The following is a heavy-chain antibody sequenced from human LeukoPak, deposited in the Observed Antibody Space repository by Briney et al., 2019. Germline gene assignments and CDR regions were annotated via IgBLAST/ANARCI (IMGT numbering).Heavy chain of an antibody. CDR2: IRYDGSNK. J-gene: IGHJ4*02. D-gene: IGHD3-10*01. CDR1: GFTFSSYG. CDR3: AKGGYYYGSGSYYYFDY. Sequence: GGSLRLSRAASGFTFSSYGMHWVRQAPGKGLEWVAFIRYDGSNKYYADSVKGRFTISRDNSKNTLYLQMNSLRAEDTAVYYCAKGGYYYGSGSYYYFDYWGQGTLVTVSS. V-gene: IGHV3-30*02.